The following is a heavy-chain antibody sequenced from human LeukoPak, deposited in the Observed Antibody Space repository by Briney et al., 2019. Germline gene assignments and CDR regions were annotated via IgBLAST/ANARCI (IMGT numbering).Heavy chain of an antibody. Sequence: SETLSLTCTVSGGSISYFYWGWIRQPPGKGLEWIGYIYYSGSTYYNPSLKSRVTISVDTSKNQFSLKLSSVTAADTAVYYCARAKPSDDAFDIWGQGTMVTVSS. V-gene: IGHV4-59*12. CDR3: ARAKPSDDAFDI. CDR1: GGSISYFY. J-gene: IGHJ3*02. CDR2: IYYSGST. D-gene: IGHD1-14*01.